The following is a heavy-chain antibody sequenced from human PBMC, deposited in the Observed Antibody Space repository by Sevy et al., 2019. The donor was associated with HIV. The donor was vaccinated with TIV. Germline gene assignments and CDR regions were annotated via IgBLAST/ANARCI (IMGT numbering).Heavy chain of an antibody. D-gene: IGHD1-20*01. CDR2: ISYSGST. J-gene: IGHJ4*02. V-gene: IGHV4-59*01. CDR3: ARSRVITGTFDY. Sequence: SETLYLTCTVSGGSISGYYWSWIRHPPGKGLEWIGYISYSGSTNYNPSLKSRVTISVDTSKNEFSLKLSSVTAADTAVYYCARSRVITGTFDYWGQGTLVTVSS. CDR1: GGSISGYY.